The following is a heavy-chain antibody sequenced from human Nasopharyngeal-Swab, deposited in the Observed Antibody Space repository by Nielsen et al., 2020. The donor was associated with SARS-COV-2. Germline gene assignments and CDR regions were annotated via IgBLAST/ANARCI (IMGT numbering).Heavy chain of an antibody. CDR3: AKDGGGWYTSGWYYFDY. CDR1: GFAFSSYA. Sequence: GGSLRLSCAASGFAFSSYAMSWARQTPGKGLEWVSSFSGSSGKTYYADYVKGRFTISRDTSKNTLYLQMNSLRADDTAVYYCAKDGGGWYTSGWYYFDYWGQGTLVTVSS. V-gene: IGHV3-23*01. CDR2: FSGSSGKT. J-gene: IGHJ4*02. D-gene: IGHD6-19*01.